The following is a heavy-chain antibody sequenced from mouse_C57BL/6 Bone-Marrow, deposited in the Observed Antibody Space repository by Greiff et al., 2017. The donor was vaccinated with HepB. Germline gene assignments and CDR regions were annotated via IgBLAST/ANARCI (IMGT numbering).Heavy chain of an antibody. CDR1: EYEFPSHD. CDR3: ARLDGDGSLNAMDY. V-gene: IGHV5-2*01. J-gene: IGHJ4*01. D-gene: IGHD1-1*01. Sequence: DVHLVESGGGLVQPGESLKLSCESNEYEFPSHDMSWVRKTPEKRLELVAAINSDGGSTYYPDTMERRFIISRDNTKKTLYLQMSSLRSEDTALYYCARLDGDGSLNAMDYWGQGTSVTVSS. CDR2: INSDGGST.